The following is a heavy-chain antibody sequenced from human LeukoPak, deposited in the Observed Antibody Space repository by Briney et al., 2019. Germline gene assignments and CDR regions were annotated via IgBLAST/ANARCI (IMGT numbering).Heavy chain of an antibody. CDR2: ISGSGGST. CDR1: GFTFSSYA. D-gene: IGHD3-22*01. J-gene: IGHJ4*02. CDR3: ARGEGDYYDSSGYYCEFDY. V-gene: IGHV3-23*01. Sequence: GGSLRLSCAASGFTFSSYAMSWVGQAPGKGLEWVSAISGSGGSTYYADSVKGRLTISRDNSKNTLYLQMNSLRAEDTAVYYCARGEGDYYDSSGYYCEFDYWGQGTLVTVSS.